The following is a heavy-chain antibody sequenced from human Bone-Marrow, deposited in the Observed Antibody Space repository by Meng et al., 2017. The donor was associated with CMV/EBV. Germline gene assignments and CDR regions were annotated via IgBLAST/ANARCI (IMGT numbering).Heavy chain of an antibody. CDR1: GFTFSSYG. V-gene: IGHV3-33*06. CDR2: IWYDGSNK. CDR3: AKDASCSSTSCSYYYYYGMDV. Sequence: GGPLRLSCAAPGFTFSSYGMHWVRQAPGKGLEWVAVIWYDGSNKYYADSVKGRFTISRDNSKNTLYLQMNSLRAEDTAVYYCAKDASCSSTSCSYYYYYGMDVWGQGNTVNV. D-gene: IGHD2-2*01. J-gene: IGHJ6*02.